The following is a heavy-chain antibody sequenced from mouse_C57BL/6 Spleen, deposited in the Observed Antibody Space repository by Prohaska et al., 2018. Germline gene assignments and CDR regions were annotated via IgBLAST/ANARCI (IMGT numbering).Heavy chain of an antibody. Sequence: EVQLLETGGGLVQPGGSRGLSCEGSGFTFSGFWMSWDRQTTGKTLEWIGDIKSDGSAINYAPSIKDRFTIFRDNDKSTLYLQMSNVRSEDTATYFCMRYGNYWYFDVWGTGTTVTVSS. CDR2: IKSDGSAI. V-gene: IGHV11-2*01. CDR1: GFTFSGFW. CDR3: MRYGNYWYFDV. D-gene: IGHD2-1*01. J-gene: IGHJ1*03.